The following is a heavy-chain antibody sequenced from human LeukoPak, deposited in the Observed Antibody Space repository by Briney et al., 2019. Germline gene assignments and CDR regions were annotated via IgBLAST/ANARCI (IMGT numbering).Heavy chain of an antibody. CDR2: ISSSSSYI. D-gene: IGHD1-26*01. CDR3: ARDLGGSYVD. J-gene: IGHJ4*02. V-gene: IGHV3-21*01. CDR1: GFTFSSYG. Sequence: GGSLRLSCAASGFTFSSYGMNWVRQAPGEGLEWVSSISSSSSYIYYADSVKGRFTISRDNAKNSLYLQMNSLRAEDTAVYYCARDLGGSYVDWGQGTLVTVSS.